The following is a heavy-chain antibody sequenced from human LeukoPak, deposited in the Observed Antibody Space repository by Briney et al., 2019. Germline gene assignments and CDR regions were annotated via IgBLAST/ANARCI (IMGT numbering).Heavy chain of an antibody. J-gene: IGHJ4*02. D-gene: IGHD3-22*01. Sequence: PSETLSLTCTVSGGSISSGGYYWSWIRQDPGKGLEWIGYIYYSRSTYYNPSLKSRVTISVDRSKNQFSLKLSSVTAADTAVYYCARAKGYYDSSGYPDYWGQGTLVTVSS. CDR3: ARAKGYYDSSGYPDY. V-gene: IGHV4-31*03. CDR2: IYYSRST. CDR1: GGSISSGGYY.